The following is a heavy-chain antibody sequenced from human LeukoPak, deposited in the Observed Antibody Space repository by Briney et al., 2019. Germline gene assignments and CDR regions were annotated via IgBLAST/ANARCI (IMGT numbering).Heavy chain of an antibody. J-gene: IGHJ3*02. CDR1: GYTLTELS. Sequence: ASVKVSCKVSGYTLTELSMHWVRQAPGKGLEWMGGFDPEDGDTIYAQKFQGRVTMTEDTSTDTAYMELSSLRSEDTAVHYCATVYTAWELLPGAFDIWGQRTMVTVSS. CDR2: FDPEDGDT. CDR3: ATVYTAWELLPGAFDI. D-gene: IGHD1-26*01. V-gene: IGHV1-24*01.